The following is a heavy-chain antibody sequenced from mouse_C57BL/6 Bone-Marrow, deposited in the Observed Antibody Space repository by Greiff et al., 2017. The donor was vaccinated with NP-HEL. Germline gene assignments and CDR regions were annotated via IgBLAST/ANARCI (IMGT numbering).Heavy chain of an antibody. Sequence: EVKLQESGAELVRPGASVKLSCTASGFNIKDDYMHWVKQRPEQGLEWIGWIDPENGYTEYASKFQGKATITADTSSTTAYLQLSSLTSADTAVYYCTTDSGSSWDWGQGTTLTGSS. J-gene: IGHJ2*01. CDR3: TTDSGSSWD. CDR2: IDPENGYT. V-gene: IGHV14-4*01. CDR1: GFNIKDDY. D-gene: IGHD1-1*01.